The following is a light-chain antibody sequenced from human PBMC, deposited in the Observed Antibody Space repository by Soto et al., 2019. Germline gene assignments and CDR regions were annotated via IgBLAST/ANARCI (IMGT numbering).Light chain of an antibody. V-gene: IGKV3-20*01. CDR2: GAS. J-gene: IGKJ1*01. CDR1: QSVNNIY. CDR3: QQYGSSPRT. Sequence: EIVLTQSPGTLSLSPGERATLSCRTSQSVNNIYLAWYQQKPGQAPRLLIYGASSRATGIPDRFSGSGSGTDFTLTISRLEPEDFAVYYCQQYGSSPRTFGQGTKVDIK.